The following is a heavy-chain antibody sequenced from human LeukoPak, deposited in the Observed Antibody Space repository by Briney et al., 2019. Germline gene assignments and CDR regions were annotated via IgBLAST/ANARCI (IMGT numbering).Heavy chain of an antibody. CDR2: IYYSRST. J-gene: IGHJ4*02. V-gene: IGHV4-39*01. CDR3: ARSRALGISPFDY. CDR1: GGSISSSSYY. Sequence: SETLSLTCTVSGGSISSSSYYWGWIRQPPGKGLEWIGSIYYSRSTYYNPSLQSRVTISVDTSKNQFSLKLSSVTAADTAVYYCARSRALGISPFDYWGQGTLVTVPS. D-gene: IGHD3-3*02.